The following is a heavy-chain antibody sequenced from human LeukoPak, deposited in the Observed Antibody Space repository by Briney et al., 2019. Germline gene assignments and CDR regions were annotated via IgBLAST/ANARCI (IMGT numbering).Heavy chain of an antibody. J-gene: IGHJ6*03. V-gene: IGHV1-2*02. CDR3: ALIPAATAYYYYYMDV. D-gene: IGHD2-2*01. Sequence: ASVKVSCKASGYTFTGYYMRWVRQAPGQGLEWMGWINPNSGGTNYAQKFQGRVTMTRDTSISTAYMELSRLRSDDTAVYYCALIPAATAYYYYYMDVWGKGTTVTVSS. CDR2: INPNSGGT. CDR1: GYTFTGYY.